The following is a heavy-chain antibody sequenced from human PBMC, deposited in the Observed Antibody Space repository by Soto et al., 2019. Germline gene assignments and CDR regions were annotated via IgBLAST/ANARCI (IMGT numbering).Heavy chain of an antibody. CDR3: ASPLATHSRSGDVAFDI. Sequence: ASVKVSFTASGYTFTRYDINWVRQATGQGIEWMGWMNPNSGNTGYAQKFQGRVTMTRNTSISTAYMELSSLRSEDTAVYYCASPLATHSRSGDVAFDIWDQGIMLT. V-gene: IGHV1-8*01. CDR1: GYTFTRYD. D-gene: IGHD6-6*01. J-gene: IGHJ3*02. CDR2: MNPNSGNT.